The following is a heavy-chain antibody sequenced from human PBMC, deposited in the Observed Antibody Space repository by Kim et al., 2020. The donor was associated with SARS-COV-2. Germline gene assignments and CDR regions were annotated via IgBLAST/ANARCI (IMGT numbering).Heavy chain of an antibody. CDR2: ISAASERT. CDR3: ATLNGNPTPAP. D-gene: IGHD2-8*01. J-gene: IGHJ4*02. Sequence: GGSLRLSCPASGFTFSTYTMSWVRQAPGKGLEWVSGISAASERTYYADSVKGRFTISRDNSKNTLYLQRNSLRAEDTAVYYCATLNGNPTPAPWGQGSLVTVSS. CDR1: GFTFSTYT. V-gene: IGHV3-23*01.